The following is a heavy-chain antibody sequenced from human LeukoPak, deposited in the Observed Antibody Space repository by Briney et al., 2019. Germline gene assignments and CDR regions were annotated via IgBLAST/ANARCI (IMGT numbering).Heavy chain of an antibody. CDR3: ARYGSGIYTTYFYMDV. CDR2: INHGGST. Sequence: PSETLSLTCTVSGGSISSYYWSWIRQPPGKGLEWIGEINHGGSTIYNPSLKSRVTISIDTSKNQFSLKLSSVTAADTAVYYCARYGSGIYTTYFYMDVWGKGTTVTVSS. CDR1: GGSISSYY. V-gene: IGHV4-34*01. J-gene: IGHJ6*03. D-gene: IGHD3-10*01.